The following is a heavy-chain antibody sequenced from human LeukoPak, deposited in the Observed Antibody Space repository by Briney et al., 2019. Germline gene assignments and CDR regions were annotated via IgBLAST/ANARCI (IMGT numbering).Heavy chain of an antibody. CDR2: ISAYNGNT. Sequence: GASVKVSCKASGYTFTCYGISWVRQAPGQGLEWMGWISAYNGNTNYAQKLQGRVTMTTDTSTSTAYMELRSLRSDDTAVYYCARVNGYYGSGSYYSAGVDNWFDPWGQGTLVTVSS. V-gene: IGHV1-18*01. CDR3: ARVNGYYGSGSYYSAGVDNWFDP. CDR1: GYTFTCYG. J-gene: IGHJ5*02. D-gene: IGHD3-10*01.